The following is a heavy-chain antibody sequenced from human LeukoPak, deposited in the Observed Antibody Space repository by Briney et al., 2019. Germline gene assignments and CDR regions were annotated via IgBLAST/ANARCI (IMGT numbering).Heavy chain of an antibody. Sequence: GGSLRLSCAASGFTFTSYWMSGVRQAPGKGLEWVANIKQDGSEKYYVDSVKGRFTISRDNAKNSLYLQMNSLRAEDTAVYYCARGVRHCSSTSCYCVPNYWGQGTLVTVSS. CDR1: GFTFTSYW. CDR3: ARGVRHCSSTSCYCVPNY. J-gene: IGHJ4*02. V-gene: IGHV3-7*01. CDR2: IKQDGSEK. D-gene: IGHD2-2*01.